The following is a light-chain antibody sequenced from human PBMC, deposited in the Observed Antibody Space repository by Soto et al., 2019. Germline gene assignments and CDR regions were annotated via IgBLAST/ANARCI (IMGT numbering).Light chain of an antibody. CDR1: QSLLHSNGYNY. V-gene: IGKV2-28*01. Sequence: VVMTQTPLSLSVTPGEPASISCRSSQSLLHSNGYNYLDCYLQKPGQSPQLLIYLGSNRASGVPDRFSGSGSGTDFTLKISRVEAEDVGVYYCMQALQTPPYTFGQGTKLEIK. CDR2: LGS. CDR3: MQALQTPPYT. J-gene: IGKJ2*01.